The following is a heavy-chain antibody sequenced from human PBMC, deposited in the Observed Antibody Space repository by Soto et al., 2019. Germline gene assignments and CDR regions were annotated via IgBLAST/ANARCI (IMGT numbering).Heavy chain of an antibody. CDR2: ISSSSSYI. CDR3: AHNGDYTIGGLFDI. V-gene: IGHV3-21*01. Sequence: GGSLRLSCAASGFTFSSYSMNWVRQAPGKGLEWVSSISSSSSYIYYADSVKGRFTISRDNAKNSLYLQMNSLRAEDTAVYYCAHNGDYTIGGLFDIWGQGTMVTVSS. J-gene: IGHJ3*02. CDR1: GFTFSSYS. D-gene: IGHD4-17*01.